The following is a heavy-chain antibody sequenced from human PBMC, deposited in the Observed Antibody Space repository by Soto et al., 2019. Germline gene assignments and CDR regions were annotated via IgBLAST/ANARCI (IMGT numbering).Heavy chain of an antibody. CDR1: GGSISSSSYY. D-gene: IGHD6-19*01. J-gene: IGHJ4*02. CDR2: IYYSGST. CDR3: AREYPSSGWYSGASL. Sequence: NPSETLSLTCTVSGGSISSSSYYWGWIRQPPGKGLEWIGYIYYSGSTNYNPSLKSRVTISVDTSKNQFSLKLSSVTAADTAVYYCAREYPSSGWYSGASLWGQGTLVTVSS. V-gene: IGHV4-61*01.